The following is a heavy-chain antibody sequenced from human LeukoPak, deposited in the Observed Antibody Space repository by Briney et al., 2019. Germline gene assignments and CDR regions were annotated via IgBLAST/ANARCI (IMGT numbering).Heavy chain of an antibody. Sequence: GGSRRLSCAASGFTFSSYAMSWVRQAPGKGLEWVSAISGSGGSTYYADSVKGRFTISRDTSKDTLYLQMNSLRAEDTAVYYCAREGTDFWSGYYIGYWGQGTLVTDSS. CDR3: AREGTDFWSGYYIGY. D-gene: IGHD3-3*01. CDR1: GFTFSSYA. CDR2: ISGSGGST. V-gene: IGHV3-23*01. J-gene: IGHJ4*02.